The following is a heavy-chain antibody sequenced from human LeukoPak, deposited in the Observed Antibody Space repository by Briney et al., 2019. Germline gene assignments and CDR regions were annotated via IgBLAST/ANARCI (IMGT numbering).Heavy chain of an antibody. Sequence: PGGSLRLSCAASGFTFSSYAMSWVRQAPGKGLEWVSAISGSGGSTYYADSAKGRFTISRDNSKNTLYLQMNSLRAEDTAVYYCAKDSYYGSGGSYFDYWGQGTLVTVSS. CDR3: AKDSYYGSGGSYFDY. V-gene: IGHV3-23*01. D-gene: IGHD3-10*01. J-gene: IGHJ4*02. CDR1: GFTFSSYA. CDR2: ISGSGGST.